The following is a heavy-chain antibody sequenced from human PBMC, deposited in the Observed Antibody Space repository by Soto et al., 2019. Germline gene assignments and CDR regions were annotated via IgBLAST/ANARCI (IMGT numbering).Heavy chain of an antibody. CDR1: GGSISSGDYY. D-gene: IGHD2-15*01. J-gene: IGHJ4*02. V-gene: IGHV4-30-4*01. CDR3: ARGPPFRGSCYLFDY. CDR2: IYYSGST. Sequence: SETLSLTCTVSGGSISSGDYYWSWIRQPPGKGLEWIGYIYYSGSTYYNPSLKSRVTISVDTSKNQFSLKLSSVTAADTAVYYCARGPPFRGSCYLFDYWGQGTLVTVSS.